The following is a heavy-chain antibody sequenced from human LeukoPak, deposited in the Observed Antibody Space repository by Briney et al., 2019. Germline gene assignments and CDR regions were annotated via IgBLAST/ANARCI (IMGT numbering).Heavy chain of an antibody. J-gene: IGHJ4*02. Sequence: ASVKVSCKASGGTFSSYAISWVRQAPGQGLEWMGGIIPIFGTANYAQKFQGRVTMTEDTSTDTAYMELSSLRSEDTAVYYCANWNDVRAFDYWGQGTLVTVSS. CDR2: IIPIFGTA. CDR3: ANWNDVRAFDY. V-gene: IGHV1-69*06. D-gene: IGHD1-1*01. CDR1: GGTFSSYA.